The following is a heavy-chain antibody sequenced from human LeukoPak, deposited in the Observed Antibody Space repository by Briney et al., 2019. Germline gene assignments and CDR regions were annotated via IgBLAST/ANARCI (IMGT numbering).Heavy chain of an antibody. V-gene: IGHV4-39*07. CDR1: GGSISSSSYY. CDR3: ARDLGATNFCDY. CDR2: IYYSGST. J-gene: IGHJ4*02. D-gene: IGHD1-26*01. Sequence: SETLSLTCTVSGGSISSSSYYWGWIRQPPGKGLEWIGSIYYSGSTYYNPSLKSRVTISVDTSKNQFSLKLSSVTAADTAVYYCARDLGATNFCDYWGQGTLVTVSS.